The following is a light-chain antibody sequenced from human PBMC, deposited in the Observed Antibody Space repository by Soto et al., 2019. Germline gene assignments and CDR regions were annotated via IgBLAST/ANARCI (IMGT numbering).Light chain of an antibody. J-gene: IGKJ5*01. CDR1: QSVGTY. V-gene: IGKV3-11*01. CDR3: QQRNTWPIT. CDR2: DAS. Sequence: EVVLTQSPATLSLSPGERATLSCRASQSVGTYLVWYQQKHGQPPSLLIYDASNRATAVPVRFSGSGSETDFTLTISSPEHEDVAVYYCQQRNTWPITFGQGTRLEIK.